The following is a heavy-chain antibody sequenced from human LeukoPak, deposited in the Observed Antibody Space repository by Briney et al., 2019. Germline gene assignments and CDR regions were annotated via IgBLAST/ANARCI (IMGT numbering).Heavy chain of an antibody. J-gene: IGHJ4*02. Sequence: ASVKLSSTASGYTFTTYHMHWVRQAPGQGLEWMGIINPSGGSATYAQRFRGRVTMTSDTSTGTVYMGLRSLTSEDTAMYYCARDHSPPATSVGTTYYFDYWGQGTLVTVSS. V-gene: IGHV1-46*01. CDR1: GYTFTTYH. D-gene: IGHD1-1*01. CDR2: INPSGGSA. CDR3: ARDHSPPATSVGTTYYFDY.